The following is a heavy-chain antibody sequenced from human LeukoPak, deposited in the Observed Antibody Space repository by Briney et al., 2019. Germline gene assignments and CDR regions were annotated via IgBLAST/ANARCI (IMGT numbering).Heavy chain of an antibody. V-gene: IGHV3-9*01. CDR2: ISWNSGSI. D-gene: IGHD3-9*01. Sequence: GGSLRLSCAASGFTFDDYAMHWVRQAPGKGLEWVSGISWNSGSIGYADSVKGRFTISRDNAKNSLYLQMNSLRAEDTALYYCAKGSNFDWLSPVGYWGQGTLVTVSS. CDR3: AKGSNFDWLSPVGY. CDR1: GFTFDDYA. J-gene: IGHJ4*02.